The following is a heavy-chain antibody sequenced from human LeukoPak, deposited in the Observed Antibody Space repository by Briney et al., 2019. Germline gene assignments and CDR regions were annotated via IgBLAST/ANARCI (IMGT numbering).Heavy chain of an antibody. CDR2: ISWNSGSI. Sequence: GGSLRLSCAASGFTFDDYAMHWVRQAPGKGLEWVSGISWNSGSIGYADSVKGRFTISRDNAKNSLYLQMNSLRAEDTALYYCAATPYGYVWDRYFDYWGQGTLVTVSS. CDR1: GFTFDDYA. J-gene: IGHJ4*02. V-gene: IGHV3-9*01. CDR3: AATPYGYVWDRYFDY. D-gene: IGHD3-16*01.